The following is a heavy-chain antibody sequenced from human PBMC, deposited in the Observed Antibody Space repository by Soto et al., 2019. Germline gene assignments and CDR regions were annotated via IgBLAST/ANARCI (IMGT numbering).Heavy chain of an antibody. CDR3: ARGPRNWGVDY. CDR1: AYTFTSYD. J-gene: IGHJ4*02. D-gene: IGHD7-27*01. CDR2: MNPNNGNT. V-gene: IGHV1-8*01. Sequence: QVQLVQSGAEVKKPGASVKVSCKAAAYTFTSYDINWVRQATGQEFEWMGWMNPNNGNTAYAQKFQGRVTMTRDPSKRIAIMDLSSLKYEAKAVYYCARGPRNWGVDYWGQGTLVTVSS.